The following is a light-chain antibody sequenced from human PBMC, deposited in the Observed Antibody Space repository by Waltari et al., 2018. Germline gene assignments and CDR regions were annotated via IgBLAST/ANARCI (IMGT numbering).Light chain of an antibody. CDR2: GAS. J-gene: IGKJ1*01. CDR1: QSVSRA. V-gene: IGKV3-20*01. Sequence: EIVLTQSPGTLSLSQGERSTLSCRASQSVSRALAWYQQKPGHAPRLLIYGASNRATGIPDRFSGSGSGTDFSLTISSLEPEDFAVYYCQHYLRLPATFGQGTKVEIK. CDR3: QHYLRLPAT.